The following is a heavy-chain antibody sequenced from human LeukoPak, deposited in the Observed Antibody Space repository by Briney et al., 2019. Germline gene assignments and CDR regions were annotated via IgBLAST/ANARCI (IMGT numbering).Heavy chain of an antibody. CDR1: GRTLSRYA. J-gene: IGHJ3*02. CDR3: AREVWDGGNFLGYWETDDAFDI. D-gene: IGHD4-23*01. V-gene: IGHV1-69*05. CDR2: IIPIFGTA. Sequence: ASVRVAWKPSGRTLSRYAICCVRQAPGQGLELIGGIIPIFGTANYAQKFQGRVTITTDESTSTAYMELSSLRSEDTAVYYCAREVWDGGNFLGYWETDDAFDIWGQGTMVTVSS.